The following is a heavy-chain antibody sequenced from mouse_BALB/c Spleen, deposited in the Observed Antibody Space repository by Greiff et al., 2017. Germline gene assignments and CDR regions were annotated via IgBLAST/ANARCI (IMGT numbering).Heavy chain of an antibody. V-gene: IGHV3-6*02. D-gene: IGHD1-2*01. Sequence: EVKLLESGPGLVKPSQSLSLTCSVTGYSITSGYYWNWIRQFPGNKLEWMGYISYDGSNNYNPSLKNRISITRDTSKNQFFLKLNSVTTEDTATYYCARDLTTAYYFDYWGQGTTLTVSS. CDR1: GYSITSGYY. J-gene: IGHJ2*01. CDR2: ISYDGSN. CDR3: ARDLTTAYYFDY.